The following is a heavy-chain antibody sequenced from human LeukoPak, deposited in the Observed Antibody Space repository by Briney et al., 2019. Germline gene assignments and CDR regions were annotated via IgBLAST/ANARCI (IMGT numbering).Heavy chain of an antibody. J-gene: IGHJ6*02. D-gene: IGHD3-3*01. CDR3: ARDRGFDGGTYYDFWSGYNRYYYYGMDV. Sequence: PGGSLRLSCAASGFTFSSYAMHWVRQAPGKGLEWGAVISYDGSNKYYADSVKGRFTISRDNSKNTLYLQMNSLRAEDTAVYYCARDRGFDGGTYYDFWSGYNRYYYYGMDVWGQGTTVTVSS. CDR2: ISYDGSNK. V-gene: IGHV3-30-3*01. CDR1: GFTFSSYA.